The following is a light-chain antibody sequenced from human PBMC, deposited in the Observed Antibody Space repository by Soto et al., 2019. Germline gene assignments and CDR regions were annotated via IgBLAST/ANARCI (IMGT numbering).Light chain of an antibody. CDR2: GAS. CDR3: QQYNNWPPIT. V-gene: IGKV3-15*01. CDR1: QSISSS. J-gene: IGKJ5*01. Sequence: EIVMTQSPATLSVSPGERATLSCRASQSISSSLAWYQQKPGQAPRLLIYGASTRATAIPARFSGSGSGTEFTLTITSLQSEDFAVYYCQQYNNWPPITFGQGTRLEIK.